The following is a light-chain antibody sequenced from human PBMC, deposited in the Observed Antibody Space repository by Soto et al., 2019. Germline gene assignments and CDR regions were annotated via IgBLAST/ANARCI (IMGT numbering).Light chain of an antibody. J-gene: IGKJ5*01. CDR2: GPH. CDR3: QHRYSMPIA. V-gene: IGKV3-20*01. Sequence: VLAQPPDILSFSPGQRDSLSCRTSQSISSAYIAWYKQKPGQTPRLLIYGPHTRAAGIPDRFSGSGSGTDFTLTISGLQPEDFVTDYCQHRYSMPIAFGQGTRLEIK. CDR1: QSISSAY.